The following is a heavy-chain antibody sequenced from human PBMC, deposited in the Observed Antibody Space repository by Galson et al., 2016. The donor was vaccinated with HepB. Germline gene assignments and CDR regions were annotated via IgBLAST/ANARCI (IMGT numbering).Heavy chain of an antibody. CDR2: IDPSDSYS. CDR3: SIEFYYSGSGGYYPRSYAMDV. V-gene: IGHV5-10-1*01. CDR1: GYSFTSYW. Sequence: QSGAEVKKPGESLRISCKGSGYSFTSYWISWVRQMPGKGLEWMGRIDPSDSYSDYSPSFQGHVTISADKSIRTAYLQWSSLKASDTAMYYCSIEFYYSGSGGYYPRSYAMDVWGQGTTVTVSS. D-gene: IGHD3-10*01. J-gene: IGHJ6*02.